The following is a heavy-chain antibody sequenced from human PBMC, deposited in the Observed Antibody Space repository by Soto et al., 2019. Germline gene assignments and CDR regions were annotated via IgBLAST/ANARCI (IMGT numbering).Heavy chain of an antibody. D-gene: IGHD1-1*01. CDR1: GFTFSSYA. Sequence: GGSLRLSCAASGFTFSSYAMSWVRQAPGKGLEWVSAISGSGGSTYYADSVKGRFTISRDNSKNTLYLQMNSLRAEDTAVYYCAKGSLEPKKLSYYYYGMDVWGQGTTVTVSS. CDR3: AKGSLEPKKLSYYYYGMDV. V-gene: IGHV3-23*01. J-gene: IGHJ6*02. CDR2: ISGSGGST.